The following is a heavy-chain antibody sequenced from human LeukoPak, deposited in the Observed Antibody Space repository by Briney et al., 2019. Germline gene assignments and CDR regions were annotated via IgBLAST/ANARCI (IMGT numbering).Heavy chain of an antibody. Sequence: ASVKVSCKVSGYTLTELSMHWVRQAPGKGLEWMGGFDPEDGETIYAQKFQGRVTMTEDTSTDTAYMELSSLRSEDTAVYYCATGKPTPYCSGGSCYSGAFDIWGQGTMVTVSS. V-gene: IGHV1-24*01. D-gene: IGHD2-15*01. CDR1: GYTLTELS. J-gene: IGHJ3*02. CDR3: ATGKPTPYCSGGSCYSGAFDI. CDR2: FDPEDGET.